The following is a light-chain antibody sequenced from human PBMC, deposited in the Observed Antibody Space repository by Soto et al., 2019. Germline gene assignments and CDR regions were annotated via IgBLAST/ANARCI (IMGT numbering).Light chain of an antibody. CDR1: QSVSSN. CDR3: QQYNKLPLT. J-gene: IGKJ4*01. Sequence: EIVMTQSPATLSVSPGERATLSCRASQSVSSNLAWYQQKPGQAPRLLSYGASPRATGIPARFSGSGSGTEFILNISSLQSEDCAVYYCQQYNKLPLTFGGGTKVEIK. V-gene: IGKV3-15*01. CDR2: GAS.